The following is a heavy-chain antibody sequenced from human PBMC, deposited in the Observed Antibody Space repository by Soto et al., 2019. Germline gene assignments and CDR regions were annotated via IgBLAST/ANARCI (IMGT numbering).Heavy chain of an antibody. J-gene: IGHJ4*01. D-gene: IGHD2-8*01. CDR2: INSSSSDS. CDR3: ATEMATIKGFFDK. V-gene: IGHV1-2*02. Sequence: QAHLVQSGAEVKKPGASVKVSCKASGYTFTGYTFHWVRQAPGQGLEWMAWINSSSSDSSFAPKIQGRVTVTMDAPSSTAYIELTRLRSDDTAVYYCATEMATIKGFFDKWGHGTPVAVSS. CDR1: GYTFTGYT.